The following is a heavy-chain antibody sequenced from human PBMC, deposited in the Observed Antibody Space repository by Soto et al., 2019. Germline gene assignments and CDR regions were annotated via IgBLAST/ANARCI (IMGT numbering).Heavy chain of an antibody. CDR2: ISYDGNKK. V-gene: IGHV3-30-3*01. J-gene: IGHJ4*02. D-gene: IGHD1-26*01. CDR1: GFIFSSYG. Sequence: QAQLVESGGGVVQPGRSLRLSCAASGFIFSSYGGHWVRQAPGKGLEWVAVISYDGNKKYYADPVKGRFTISRDNSKNTLYLQMNSLRAEDTAVYYCARDPPLVGGFDYWGQGNLVTGSS. CDR3: ARDPPLVGGFDY.